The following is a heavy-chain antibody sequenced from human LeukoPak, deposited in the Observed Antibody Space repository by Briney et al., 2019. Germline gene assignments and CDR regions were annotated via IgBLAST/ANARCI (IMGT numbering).Heavy chain of an antibody. J-gene: IGHJ4*02. Sequence: GGSLRLSCAASGFTFSSYGMHWVRQAPGKGLEWVAVISYDGSNKYYADSVKGRFTISRDNSKNTLYLQMNSLRAEATAVYYCAEAVDAGYSSSWYDGYFDYWGQGTLVTVSS. CDR2: ISYDGSNK. CDR1: GFTFSSYG. V-gene: IGHV3-30*18. D-gene: IGHD6-13*01. CDR3: AEAVDAGYSSSWYDGYFDY.